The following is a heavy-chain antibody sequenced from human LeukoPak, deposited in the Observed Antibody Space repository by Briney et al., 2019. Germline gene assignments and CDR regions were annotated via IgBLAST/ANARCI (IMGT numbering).Heavy chain of an antibody. D-gene: IGHD3-10*01. CDR1: GGSFSGYY. Sequence: SETLSLTCAVYGGSFSGYYWSWIRQPPGKGLEWIGEINHSGSTNYNPSLKSRVTISVDTSKNQFSLKLSSVTAEDTAVYYCARRSVTMVRGVAINYYYYYMDVWGKGTTVTISS. CDR2: INHSGST. J-gene: IGHJ6*03. CDR3: ARRSVTMVRGVAINYYYYYMDV. V-gene: IGHV4-34*01.